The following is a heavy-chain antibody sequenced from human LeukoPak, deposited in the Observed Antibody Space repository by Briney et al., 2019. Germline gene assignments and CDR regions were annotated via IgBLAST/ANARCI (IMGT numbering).Heavy chain of an antibody. D-gene: IGHD4-17*01. J-gene: IGHJ4*02. CDR3: AIFQGTYGDNDNDF. CDR2: IIPMINTP. Sequence: ASVKVSCKASGGTFRSYAINWVRQAPGKGLEWMGGIIPMINTPKYGQRFQGRVTITADDSSSTGYMEVSSLRSEDTAVYFCAIFQGTYGDNDNDFWGQGTLVTVSS. V-gene: IGHV1-69*13. CDR1: GGTFRSYA.